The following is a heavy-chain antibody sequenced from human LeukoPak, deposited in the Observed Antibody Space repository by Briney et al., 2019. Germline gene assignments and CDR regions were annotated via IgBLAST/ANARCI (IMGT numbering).Heavy chain of an antibody. CDR2: ISGSGTTI. V-gene: IGHV3-11*01. CDR3: ARVRIAEVGYYYFDH. Sequence: GGSLRLSCAASGFSYSDYYMSWIRQTPGKGLARVAYISGSGTTIYYADSVNGRFTISRDNARKSLSLQMNSLTAEDTALYYCARVRIAEVGYYYFDHWGQGTLVTVSS. CDR1: GFSYSDYY. J-gene: IGHJ4*02. D-gene: IGHD6-13*01.